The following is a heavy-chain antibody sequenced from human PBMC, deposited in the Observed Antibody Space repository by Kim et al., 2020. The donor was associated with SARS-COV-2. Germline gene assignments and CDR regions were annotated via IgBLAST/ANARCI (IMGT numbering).Heavy chain of an antibody. V-gene: IGHV4-34*01. CDR1: GGSFSGYY. D-gene: IGHD5-18*01. CDR3: ARGGVSRKIQLWFWHYYY. J-gene: IGHJ6*01. Sequence: SETLSLTCAVYGGSFSGYYWSWIRQPPGKGLEWIGEINHSGSTNYNPSLKSRVTISVDTSKNQFSLKLSSVTAADTAVYYCARGGVSRKIQLWFWHYYY. CDR2: INHSGST.